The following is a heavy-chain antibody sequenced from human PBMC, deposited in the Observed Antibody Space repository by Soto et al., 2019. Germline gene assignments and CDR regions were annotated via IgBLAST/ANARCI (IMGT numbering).Heavy chain of an antibody. Sequence: ASVKVSCKASGYTFTSYDINWVRQATGQGLEWMGWMNPSGGSTSYAQKFQGRVTMTRDTSTSTVYMELSSLRSEDAAVYYCARPWYSSSWPLFDYWGQGTLVTVSS. J-gene: IGHJ4*02. CDR1: GYTFTSYD. CDR3: ARPWYSSSWPLFDY. D-gene: IGHD6-13*01. CDR2: MNPSGGST. V-gene: IGHV1-46*03.